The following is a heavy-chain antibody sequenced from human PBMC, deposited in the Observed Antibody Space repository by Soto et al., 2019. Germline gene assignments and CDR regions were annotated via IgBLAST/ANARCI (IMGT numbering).Heavy chain of an antibody. D-gene: IGHD5-18*01. CDR3: ARALYSYGSLYYFDY. CDR1: GFTVSSNY. V-gene: IGHV3-53*01. Sequence: EVQLVESGGGLIQPGGSLRLSCAASGFTVSSNYMSWVRQAPGKGLEWVSVIYSGGSTYYADSVKGRFTISRDNSKNTLYLQMNSLRADDTAVYYCARALYSYGSLYYFDYWGQGTLVTVSS. J-gene: IGHJ4*02. CDR2: IYSGGST.